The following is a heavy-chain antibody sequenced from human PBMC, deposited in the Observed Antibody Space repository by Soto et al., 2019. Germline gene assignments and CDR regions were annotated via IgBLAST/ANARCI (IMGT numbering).Heavy chain of an antibody. CDR3: ARDYRASYPAYCYYGRDV. J-gene: IGHJ6*02. CDR2: IYYST. CDR1: GGSISSGGYY. V-gene: IGHV4-31*03. D-gene: IGHD3-16*02. Sequence: QVQLQESGPGLVKPSQTLSLTCTVSGGSISSGGYYWSWIRQDPGKGLEWIGYIYYSTYYNPSLKSRVIISVDTSKNQFSLKLSSLTAAYTYLYYCARDYRASYPAYCYYGRDVWGQGTTVTVSS.